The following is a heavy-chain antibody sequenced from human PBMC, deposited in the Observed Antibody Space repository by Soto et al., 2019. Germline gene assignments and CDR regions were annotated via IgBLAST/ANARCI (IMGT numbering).Heavy chain of an antibody. D-gene: IGHD2-21*02. CDR1: GDTFTDYY. Sequence: QVQLMQSGAEVKKPGASVKVSCKASGDTFTDYYIHWVRQAPGQGLEWMGTVNPSGGHTTYAQHCLGRVTXPXXXSXXTLDMELTSLTSDDTAIYYCARGGHVVVVTAALDYWGQGTLVTVSS. CDR2: VNPSGGHT. V-gene: IGHV1-46*01. J-gene: IGHJ4*02. CDR3: ARGGHVVVVTAALDY.